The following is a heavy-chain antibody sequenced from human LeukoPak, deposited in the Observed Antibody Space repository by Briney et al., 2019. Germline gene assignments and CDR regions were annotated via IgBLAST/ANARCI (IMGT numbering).Heavy chain of an antibody. CDR3: AKDAQRGFDYSNSLDK. D-gene: IGHD4-11*01. CDR1: GFTFSHYG. V-gene: IGHV3-33*06. CDR2: IWSDGTNR. Sequence: GGSLRLSCVTSGFTFSHYGMHWVRQAPGKGLECVAVIWSDGTNRYYGDPVKGRFTISRDNFQRTVYLQMDNLRAEDTAVYYCAKDAQRGFDYSNSLDKWGQGTLVTVSS. J-gene: IGHJ4*02.